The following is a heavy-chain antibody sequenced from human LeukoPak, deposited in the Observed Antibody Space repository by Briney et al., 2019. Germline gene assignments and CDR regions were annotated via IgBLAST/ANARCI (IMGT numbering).Heavy chain of an antibody. V-gene: IGHV3-48*03. D-gene: IGHD3-22*01. CDR1: GFTFSSYE. Sequence: GGSLRLSCAASGFTFSSYEMNWVRQAPGKGLEWVSHISSSGSTIYYADSVKGRFTISRDNAKNSLYLQMNSLRAEDTAVYYCASPTHYYDSSGSRLTRFDPWGQGTLVTVSS. J-gene: IGHJ5*02. CDR2: ISSSGSTI. CDR3: ASPTHYYDSSGSRLTRFDP.